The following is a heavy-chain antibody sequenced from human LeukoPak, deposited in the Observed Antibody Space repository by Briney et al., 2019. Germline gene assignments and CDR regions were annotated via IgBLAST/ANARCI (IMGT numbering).Heavy chain of an antibody. D-gene: IGHD3-10*01. Sequence: ASVKVSCKASGYTFTSYGISWVRQAPGQGLEWMGWISAYNGNTNYAQKLQGRVTMTTDTSTSTAYMELRSLRSDDTAVYYCARGSPLWFGEISGLWEQYYFDYWGQGTLVTVSS. CDR1: GYTFTSYG. CDR3: ARGSPLWFGEISGLWEQYYFDY. J-gene: IGHJ4*02. V-gene: IGHV1-18*01. CDR2: ISAYNGNT.